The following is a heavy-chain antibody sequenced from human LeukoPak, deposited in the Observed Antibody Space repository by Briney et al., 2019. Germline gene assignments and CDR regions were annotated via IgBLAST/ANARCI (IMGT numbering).Heavy chain of an antibody. J-gene: IGHJ6*04. CDR1: GFTFGSYE. Sequence: GGSLRLSCAASGFTFGSYEMNWVRQAPGKGPEWVSYISSSGSTIYYADSVKGRFTISRDNAKNSLYLQMNSLRAEDTAVYYCARDGGYDILTGYYYYYGMDVWGKGTTVTVSS. CDR2: ISSSGSTI. V-gene: IGHV3-48*03. D-gene: IGHD3-9*01. CDR3: ARDGGYDILTGYYYYYGMDV.